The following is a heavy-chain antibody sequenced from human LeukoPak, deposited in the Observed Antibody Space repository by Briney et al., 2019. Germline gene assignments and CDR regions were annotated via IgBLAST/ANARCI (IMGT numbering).Heavy chain of an antibody. Sequence: SETLSLTCSVSGGSITTTYYWSWIRQPPGGGLEWIASLYHSGNSNYNPSLKSRVTMSVDTSKNHFSLKLSSVTAADTAVYYCARARKQQLYFDAFDIWGQGTMVTVSS. CDR1: GGSITTTYY. CDR2: LYHSGNS. D-gene: IGHD6-13*01. V-gene: IGHV4-39*02. J-gene: IGHJ3*02. CDR3: ARARKQQLYFDAFDI.